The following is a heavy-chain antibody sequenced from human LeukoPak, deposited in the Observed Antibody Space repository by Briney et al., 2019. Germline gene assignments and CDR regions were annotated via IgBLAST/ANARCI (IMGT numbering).Heavy chain of an antibody. D-gene: IGHD2-2*01. CDR1: GFTFSSYA. Sequence: PGRSLRLFCAVSGFTFSSYAMRWVCQAPGRGLEWVAVISFDGSNKYYADSVKGRFTISRDNSRNTLYLQMNSLRAEDTAVYYCATFSVVVPAAFYGGYYYGMDVWGQGTTVTVSS. J-gene: IGHJ6*02. CDR2: ISFDGSNK. CDR3: ATFSVVVPAAFYGGYYYGMDV. V-gene: IGHV3-30-3*01.